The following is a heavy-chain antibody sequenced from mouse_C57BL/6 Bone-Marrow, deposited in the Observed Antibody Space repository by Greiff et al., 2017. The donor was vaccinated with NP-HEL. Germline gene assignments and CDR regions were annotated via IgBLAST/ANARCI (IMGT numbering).Heavy chain of an antibody. Sequence: DVQLVESGGGLVKPGGSLKLSCAASGFTFSSYAMSWVRQTPEKRLEWVATISDGGSYTYYPDNVKGRFTISRDNAKNNLYLQMSHLKSEDTAMYYCARGLGGYYAMDYWGQGTSVTVSS. CDR3: ARGLGGYYAMDY. J-gene: IGHJ4*01. V-gene: IGHV5-4*01. D-gene: IGHD4-1*01. CDR2: ISDGGSYT. CDR1: GFTFSSYA.